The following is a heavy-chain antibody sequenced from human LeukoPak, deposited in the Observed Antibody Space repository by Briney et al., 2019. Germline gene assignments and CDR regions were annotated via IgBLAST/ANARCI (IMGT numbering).Heavy chain of an antibody. CDR2: INHSGST. D-gene: IGHD5-12*01. V-gene: IGHV4-34*01. CDR1: GGSFSGYY. CDR3: ARSSGRRGYPGY. J-gene: IGHJ4*02. Sequence: SETLSLTCAVYGGSFSGYYWSWIRQPPGKGLEWIGEINHSGSTNYNPSLKSRVTISVDTSKNQFSLKLSSVTAADTAVYYCARSSGRRGYPGYWGQGTLVTVSS.